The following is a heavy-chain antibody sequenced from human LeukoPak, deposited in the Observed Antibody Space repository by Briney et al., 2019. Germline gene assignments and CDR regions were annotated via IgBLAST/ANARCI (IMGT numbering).Heavy chain of an antibody. CDR1: GFSLSDYW. J-gene: IGHJ4*02. D-gene: IGHD5/OR15-5a*01. V-gene: IGHV3-7*01. Sequence: QPGGSLRLSCAASGFSLSDYWMSWVRQAPGKGLEWVGNIKEDGSQKNYVDSAKGRFTFSRDNAKNSLYLQMSSLRAEDTAVYYCARGVWPENVYDYWGRGTLVIVSS. CDR2: IKEDGSQK. CDR3: ARGVWPENVYDY.